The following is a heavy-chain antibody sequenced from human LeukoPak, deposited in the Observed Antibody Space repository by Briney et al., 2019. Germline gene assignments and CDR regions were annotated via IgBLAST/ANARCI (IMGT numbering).Heavy chain of an antibody. CDR2: ISGSGGST. V-gene: IGHV3-23*01. J-gene: IGHJ6*02. CDR3: EKDAERDSSGYYYYYGMDV. Sequence: GGSLRLSCAASGFTFSSYAMRWVRQAPGKGLEWVSAISGSGGSTYYADSVKGRFTISRDNSKNTLYLQMNSLRAEDTAVYYCEKDAERDSSGYYYYYGMDVWGQGTTVTVSS. CDR1: GFTFSSYA. D-gene: IGHD3-22*01.